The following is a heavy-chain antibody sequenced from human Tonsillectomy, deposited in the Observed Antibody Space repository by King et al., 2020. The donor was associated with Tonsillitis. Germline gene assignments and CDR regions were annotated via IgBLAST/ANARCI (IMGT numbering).Heavy chain of an antibody. D-gene: IGHD4-17*01. V-gene: IGHV5-51*03. CDR2: IYHGDSDT. J-gene: IGHJ4*02. CDR1: GYTFTSYW. Sequence: VQLVESGAEVKKPGESLKISCKGSGYTFTSYWIGWVRQIPGKGLEWRGSIYHGDSDTKYSPPFQGQDTFSADKTISTASLQWTSLKASDTAIYYCARSGDDYAPFNNWGQGTLVTVSS. CDR3: ARSGDDYAPFNN.